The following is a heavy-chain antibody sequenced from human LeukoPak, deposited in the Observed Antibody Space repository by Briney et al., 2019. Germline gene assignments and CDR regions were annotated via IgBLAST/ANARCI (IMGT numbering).Heavy chain of an antibody. CDR2: IYYSGST. V-gene: IGHV4-39*07. Sequence: SETLSLTCTVSGGSISSSSYYWGWIRQPPGKGLEWIGSIYYSGSTYYNPSLKSRVTISVDTSKNQFSLKLSSVTAADTAVYYCARDTTVTTATFDYWGQGTLVTVSS. CDR1: GGSISSSSYY. D-gene: IGHD4-17*01. CDR3: ARDTTVTTATFDY. J-gene: IGHJ4*02.